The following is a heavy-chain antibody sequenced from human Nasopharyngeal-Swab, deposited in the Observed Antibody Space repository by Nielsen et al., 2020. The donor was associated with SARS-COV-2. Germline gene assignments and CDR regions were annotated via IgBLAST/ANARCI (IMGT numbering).Heavy chain of an antibody. D-gene: IGHD1-26*01. V-gene: IGHV1-69*13. Sequence: SVKVSCKASGGTFSSYAISWVRQAPGQGREWRGGIIPIFGTANYAQKFQGRVTITADESTSTAYMELSSLRSEDTAVYYCARDPRSFNSGNNTSRWWFDPWGQGTLVTVSS. J-gene: IGHJ5*02. CDR3: ARDPRSFNSGNNTSRWWFDP. CDR1: GGTFSSYA. CDR2: IIPIFGTA.